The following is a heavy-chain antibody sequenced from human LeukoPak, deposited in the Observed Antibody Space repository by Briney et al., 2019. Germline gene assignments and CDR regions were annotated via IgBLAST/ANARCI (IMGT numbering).Heavy chain of an antibody. CDR2: ISAYNGNT. Sequence: ASVKVSCKASGYTFTSYGISWVRQAPGQGLEWVGWISAYNGNTNYAQKLQGRVTMTTDTSTGTAYMELGSLRSDDTAVYYCARTPTVTHMKWGMDVWGQGTTVTVSS. CDR3: ARTPTVTHMKWGMDV. CDR1: GYTFTSYG. V-gene: IGHV1-18*01. J-gene: IGHJ6*02. D-gene: IGHD4-17*01.